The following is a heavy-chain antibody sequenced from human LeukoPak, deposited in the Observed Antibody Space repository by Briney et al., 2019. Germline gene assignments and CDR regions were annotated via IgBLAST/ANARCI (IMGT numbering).Heavy chain of an antibody. D-gene: IGHD3-16*01. J-gene: IGHJ4*02. CDR1: GFSFSTYW. CDR2: ISSSSTYI. V-gene: IGHV3-21*01. CDR3: ARDLSLGAPGGFDY. Sequence: GGSLRLSCAASGFSFSTYWMSWVRQAPGKGLEWVSTISSSSTYIYYADSVKGRFTISRDNAENSVYLQMDSLRGDDTAVYYCARDLSLGAPGGFDYWGQGTLVTVSS.